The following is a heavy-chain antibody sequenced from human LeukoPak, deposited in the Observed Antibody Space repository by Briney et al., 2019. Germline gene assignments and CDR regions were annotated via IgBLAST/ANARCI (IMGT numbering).Heavy chain of an antibody. D-gene: IGHD2-2*01. Sequence: PSETLSLTCTVSGGSISSSSYYWGWIRQPPGKGLEWIGSIYYSGSTYYNPSLKSRVTISVDTSKNQFSLKLSSVTAADTAVYYCARHWPGYCSSTSCSRNFDYWGQGTLVTVSS. CDR3: ARHWPGYCSSTSCSRNFDY. CDR2: IYYSGST. J-gene: IGHJ4*02. CDR1: GGSISSSSYY. V-gene: IGHV4-39*01.